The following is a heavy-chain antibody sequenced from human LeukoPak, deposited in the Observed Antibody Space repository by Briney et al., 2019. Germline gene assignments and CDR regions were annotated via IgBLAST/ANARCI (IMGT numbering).Heavy chain of an antibody. V-gene: IGHV3-23*01. CDR1: GFSGIA. CDR3: AKDLGRYRNNFFDY. J-gene: IGHJ4*02. CDR2: ISGSGGGT. D-gene: IGHD1-26*01. Sequence: GGSLRLSCAASGFSGIAMSWVRQAPDKGLEWVSTISGSGGGTYYADSVKGRFTISRDDSKNTLYLQMNSLRADDTAVYYCAKDLGRYRNNFFDYWGQGNLVTVSS.